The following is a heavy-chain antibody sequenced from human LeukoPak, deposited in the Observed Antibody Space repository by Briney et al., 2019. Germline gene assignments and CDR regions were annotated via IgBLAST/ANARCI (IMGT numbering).Heavy chain of an antibody. V-gene: IGHV4-61*01. Sequence: SETLSLTCTVSGGSVSSGSYYWSWIRQPPRKGLEWIGYIYYSGSTNYNPSLKSRVTISVDTSKNQFSLKLSSVTAADTAVYYCARGSGRDGYFDYWGQGTLVTVSS. CDR2: IYYSGST. CDR1: GGSVSSGSYY. CDR3: ARGSGRDGYFDY. D-gene: IGHD2-15*01. J-gene: IGHJ4*02.